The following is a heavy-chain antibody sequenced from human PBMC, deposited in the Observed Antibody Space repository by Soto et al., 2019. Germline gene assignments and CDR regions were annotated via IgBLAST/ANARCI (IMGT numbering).Heavy chain of an antibody. D-gene: IGHD2-15*01. J-gene: IGHJ4*02. CDR3: ARGRGVAATSLGY. CDR2: IYYSGST. Sequence: SETLSLTCTVSGGSISSYYWSWIRQPPGKGLEWIGYIYYSGSTNYNPSLKSRVTISVDTSKNQFSLKLSSVTAADTAVYYCARGRGVAATSLGYWGQGTLVTVSS. V-gene: IGHV4-59*01. CDR1: GGSISSYY.